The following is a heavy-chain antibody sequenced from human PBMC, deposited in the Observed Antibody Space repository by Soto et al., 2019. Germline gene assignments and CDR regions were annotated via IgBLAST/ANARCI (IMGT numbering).Heavy chain of an antibody. Sequence: EVQLLESGGGLVQPGGSLRLSCAASGFTFSSYAMSWVRQAPGKGLEWVSAISGSGGSTYYADSVKGRFTISRDNSKNALYLQMRSLRAEDTAVYYCAKPAGYCSGGSCYPHRLSYFDYWGQGTLVTVSS. CDR2: ISGSGGST. CDR1: GFTFSSYA. CDR3: AKPAGYCSGGSCYPHRLSYFDY. V-gene: IGHV3-23*01. J-gene: IGHJ4*02. D-gene: IGHD2-15*01.